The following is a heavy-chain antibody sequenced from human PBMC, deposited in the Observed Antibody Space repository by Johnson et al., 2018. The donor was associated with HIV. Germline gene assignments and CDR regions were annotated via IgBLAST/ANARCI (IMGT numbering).Heavy chain of an antibody. CDR1: AFTFSDYY. CDR3: ARDLLYNWNSHDIFDI. Sequence: QVQLVESGGGLVKPGGSLRLSCAASAFTFSDYYMSWIRQAPGKGLECISYISSSVTTIYYAASVKGRFTISRDNAKNSLYLQMNSLRAEDTAVYYCARDLLYNWNSHDIFDIWGQWTMVTVSS. V-gene: IGHV3-11*04. CDR2: ISSSVTTI. J-gene: IGHJ3*02. D-gene: IGHD1-7*01.